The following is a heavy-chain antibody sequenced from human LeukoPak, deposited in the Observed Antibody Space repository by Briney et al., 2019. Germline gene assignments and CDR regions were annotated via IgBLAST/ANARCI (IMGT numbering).Heavy chain of an antibody. J-gene: IGHJ5*02. CDR3: AKEGTPQVSTWYDL. V-gene: IGHV3-30*02. D-gene: IGHD3-10*01. CDR2: IWYDGSNK. CDR1: GFTFSSYG. Sequence: GGSLRRSCAASGFTFSSYGMHWVRQAPGKGLEWVAVIWYDGSNKYYADSVKGRFIISRDNPRNTLYLQMNILRTEDTAVYYCAKEGTPQVSTWYDLWGQGTQVIVSS.